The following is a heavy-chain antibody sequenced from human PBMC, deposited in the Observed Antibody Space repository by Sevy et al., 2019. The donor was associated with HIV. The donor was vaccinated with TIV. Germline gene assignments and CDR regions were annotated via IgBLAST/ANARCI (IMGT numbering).Heavy chain of an antibody. CDR3: ARGLPRFYYYYGMDV. D-gene: IGHD4-17*01. V-gene: IGHV1-18*01. CDR2: ISAYNGNT. CDR1: GYTFTSYG. Sequence: ASVKVSCKASGYTFTSYGISWVRQAPGQGLEWMGWISAYNGNTNYAQTLQGRVTMTTDTSTSTAYMELRSLRSDDTAVYYCARGLPRFYYYYGMDVWGQGTTVTVSS. J-gene: IGHJ6*02.